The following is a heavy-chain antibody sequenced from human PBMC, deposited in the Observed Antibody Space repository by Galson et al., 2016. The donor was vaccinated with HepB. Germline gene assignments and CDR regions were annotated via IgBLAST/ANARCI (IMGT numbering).Heavy chain of an antibody. CDR2: IYPGDSDP. CDR3: ARGHSGSSLPYFEY. V-gene: IGHV5-51*01. D-gene: IGHD1-26*01. J-gene: IGHJ4*02. Sequence: QSGAEVTKPGESLKISCQGSGYSFSNYWIGWVRQKPGKGLEWMGIIYPGDSDPRYSPSFKGQVTISADKSIGTAYLQWSSLKASDTAMYYCARGHSGSSLPYFEYWGQGTLVTVSS. CDR1: GYSFSNYW.